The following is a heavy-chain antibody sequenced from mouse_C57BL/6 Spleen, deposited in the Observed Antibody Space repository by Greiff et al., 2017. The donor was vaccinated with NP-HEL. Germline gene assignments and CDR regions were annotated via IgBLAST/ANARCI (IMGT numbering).Heavy chain of an antibody. CDR3: ARGYSNLGDFDY. Sequence: VKLMESGPELVKPGASVKISCKASGYAFSSSWMNWVKQRPGKGLEWIGRIYPGDGDTNYNGKFKGKATLTADKSSSTAYMQLSSLTSEDSAVYFCARGYSNLGDFDYWGQGTTLTVSS. CDR2: IYPGDGDT. D-gene: IGHD2-5*01. J-gene: IGHJ2*01. CDR1: GYAFSSSW. V-gene: IGHV1-82*01.